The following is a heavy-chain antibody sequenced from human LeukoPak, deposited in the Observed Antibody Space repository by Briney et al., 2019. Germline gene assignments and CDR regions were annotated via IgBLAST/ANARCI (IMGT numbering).Heavy chain of an antibody. V-gene: IGHV3-74*01. CDR3: AKSSYYDASGYYREYYFDY. J-gene: IGHJ4*02. Sequence: GGSLRLSCAASGSYWMHWVRQAPGKGLVWVSRINSDGSSTSYADSVKGRLTISRDNSKNTLYLQMNSLRDEDTAVYYCAKSSYYDASGYYREYYFDYWGQGTLVTVSS. D-gene: IGHD3-22*01. CDR2: INSDGSST. CDR1: GSYW.